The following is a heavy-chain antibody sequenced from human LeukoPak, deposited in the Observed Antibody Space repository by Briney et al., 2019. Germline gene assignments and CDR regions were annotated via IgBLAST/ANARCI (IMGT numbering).Heavy chain of an antibody. CDR1: GGSISSYY. J-gene: IGHJ4*02. CDR2: IYSGGST. CDR3: ARVGVAAKSSRYFDY. Sequence: SQTLSLTCTVSGGSISSYYWSWIRQPPGKGLEWIGYIYSGGSTNYNPSLRSRVTISEDTSKNHFSLKLSSVTAADTAVYYCARVGVAAKSSRYFDYWGQGTLVTVSS. V-gene: IGHV4-4*08. D-gene: IGHD2-15*01.